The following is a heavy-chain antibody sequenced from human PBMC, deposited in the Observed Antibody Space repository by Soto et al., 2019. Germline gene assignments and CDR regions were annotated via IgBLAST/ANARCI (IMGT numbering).Heavy chain of an antibody. CDR2: ISSFNGT. CDR3: ARDLRGVYTSANCYGDFDY. D-gene: IGHD2-2*01. J-gene: IGHJ4*02. Sequence: QGQLVQSGAAVKKSGAAVKVSCKASGFALSSYGITWVRQAPGQGLEWMGRISSFNGTKYTQKFQGRVTKTTDTATTTAYLELRGIKSDDTAVYYWARDLRGVYTSANCYGDFDYWGQGTL. V-gene: IGHV1-18*04. CDR1: GFALSSYG.